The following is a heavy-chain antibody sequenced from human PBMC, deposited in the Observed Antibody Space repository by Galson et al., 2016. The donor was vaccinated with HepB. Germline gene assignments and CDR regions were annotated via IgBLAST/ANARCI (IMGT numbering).Heavy chain of an antibody. J-gene: IGHJ4*02. CDR3: ASSLDYVTGCDF. V-gene: IGHV4-61*01. D-gene: IGHD4-17*01. CDR2: FYHSGGT. CDR1: GGSVNSGSYY. Sequence: SETLSLTCTVSGGSVNSGSYYWNWIRQSPGKGLEWIGYFYHSGGTTYNPSLKSRVTISVDTSMNQFSLNLTSVTAADTAVYYCASSLDYVTGCDFWGQGTLVTVSS.